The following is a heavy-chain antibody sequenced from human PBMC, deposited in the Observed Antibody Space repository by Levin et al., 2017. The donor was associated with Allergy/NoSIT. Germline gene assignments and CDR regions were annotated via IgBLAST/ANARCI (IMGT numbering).Heavy chain of an antibody. V-gene: IGHV4-34*01. CDR3: ARGGGISGSYYRQHYYYYYGMDV. D-gene: IGHD1-26*01. J-gene: IGHJ6*02. Sequence: SETLSLTCAVYGGSFSGYYWSWIRQPPGKGLEWIGEINHSGSTNYNPSLKSRVTISVDTSKNQFSLKLSSVTAADTAVYYCARGGGISGSYYRQHYYYYYGMDVWGQGTTVTVSS. CDR2: INHSGST. CDR1: GGSFSGYY.